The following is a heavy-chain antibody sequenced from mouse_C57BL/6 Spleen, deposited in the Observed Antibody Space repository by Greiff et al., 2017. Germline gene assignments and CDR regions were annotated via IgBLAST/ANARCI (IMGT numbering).Heavy chain of an antibody. Sequence: QVQLQQPGAELVRPGSSVKLSCKASGYTFTSYWMHWVKQRPIQGLEWIGNIDPSDSETHYNQKFKDKATLTVDKSSSTAYMQLRSLTSEDSAVFYCARRLLDYYAMDYWGQGTSVTVSS. CDR1: GYTFTSYW. CDR3: ARRLLDYYAMDY. D-gene: IGHD2-3*01. J-gene: IGHJ4*01. V-gene: IGHV1-52*01. CDR2: IDPSDSET.